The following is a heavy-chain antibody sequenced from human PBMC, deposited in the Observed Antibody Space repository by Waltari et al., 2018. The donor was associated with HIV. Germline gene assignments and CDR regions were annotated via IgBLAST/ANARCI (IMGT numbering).Heavy chain of an antibody. V-gene: IGHV3-11*01. J-gene: IGHJ4*02. Sequence: QVHLLESGGGLVKPGGSLRLSCAASGFTFSDFYMTWIRRAPGKGLEWLSYISSGGVTITYADSVKGRFTISRDNAKNLLYLQMNSLRAEDTAVYYCARAMATFGNYWGQGTLVTVSS. CDR2: ISSGGVTI. CDR1: GFTFSDFY. CDR3: ARAMATFGNY. D-gene: IGHD5-12*01.